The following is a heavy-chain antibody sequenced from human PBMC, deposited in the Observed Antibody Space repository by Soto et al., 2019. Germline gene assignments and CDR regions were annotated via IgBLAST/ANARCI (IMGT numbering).Heavy chain of an antibody. D-gene: IGHD2-2*01. CDR2: IYSGGST. CDR1: GGFVNSDTHS. CDR3: EPFVTYCSATTCSPRPAL. J-gene: IGHJ6*03. Sequence: SDTLSLTCTVSGGFVNSDTHSWSWILQTPGKRLEWIGFIYSGGSTKNPSLRSRVTMSVDTSKNQFSLKLRSVIVADTAVYHCEPFVTYCSATTCSPRPALWGKGITVT. V-gene: IGHV4-61*01.